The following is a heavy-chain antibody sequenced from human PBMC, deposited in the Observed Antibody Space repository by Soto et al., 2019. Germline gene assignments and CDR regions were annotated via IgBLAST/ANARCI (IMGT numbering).Heavy chain of an antibody. J-gene: IGHJ4*02. CDR3: AKGYCSSTSCSFDY. CDR2: ISGTGDTT. CDR1: GFTFGDYW. V-gene: IGHV3-23*01. D-gene: IGHD2-2*01. Sequence: PGGSLRLSCAASGFTFGDYWMSWVRQAPGKGLEWVSVISGTGDTTYNADSVKGRFTISRDNSMNTAFLQMNSLRAEDTALYYCAKGYCSSTSCSFDYWGQGTLVTVSS.